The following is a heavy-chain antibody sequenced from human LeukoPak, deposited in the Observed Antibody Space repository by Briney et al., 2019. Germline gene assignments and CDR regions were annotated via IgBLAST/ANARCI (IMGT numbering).Heavy chain of an antibody. Sequence: SETLSLTCAVYGGSFSGYYWSWIRQPPGKGLEWIGEINHSGSTNYNPSLKSRVTTSVDTSKSQLSLKLNSVTAADTAVYYCAKDRNYYDSSGYYFANWGQGTLVTVSS. D-gene: IGHD3-22*01. CDR1: GGSFSGYY. CDR3: AKDRNYYDSSGYYFAN. J-gene: IGHJ4*02. CDR2: INHSGST. V-gene: IGHV4-34*01.